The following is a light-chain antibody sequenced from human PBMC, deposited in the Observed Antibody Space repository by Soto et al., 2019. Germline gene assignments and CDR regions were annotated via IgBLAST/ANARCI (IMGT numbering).Light chain of an antibody. CDR3: QQYGSSPLT. Sequence: EIVLTQSPGTLSLSPGERATLSCRASQSVTNSFLAWYQQKPGQAPRLLFYGASNRATGIPDRFSDSGSGTDYTLTISRLEPEDFAVYYCQQYGSSPLTFGGGTRVEIK. CDR2: GAS. J-gene: IGKJ4*01. V-gene: IGKV3-20*01. CDR1: QSVTNSF.